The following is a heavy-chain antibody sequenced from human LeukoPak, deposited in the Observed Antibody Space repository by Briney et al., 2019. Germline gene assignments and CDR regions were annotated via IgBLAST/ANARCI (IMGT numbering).Heavy chain of an antibody. V-gene: IGHV3-23*01. Sequence: GGSLRLSCAASGFTFSSYAMSWVRQAPGKGLGWVSAISGSGGSTYYADSVKGRFTISRDNSKNTLYLQMNSLRAEDTAVYYCAKDVPYDYVWGSYRYTEDYWGQGTLVTVSS. CDR2: ISGSGGST. D-gene: IGHD3-16*02. J-gene: IGHJ4*02. CDR1: GFTFSSYA. CDR3: AKDVPYDYVWGSYRYTEDY.